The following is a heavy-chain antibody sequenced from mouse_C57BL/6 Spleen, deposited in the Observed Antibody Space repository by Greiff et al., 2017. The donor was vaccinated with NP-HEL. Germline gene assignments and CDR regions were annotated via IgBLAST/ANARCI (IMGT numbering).Heavy chain of an antibody. D-gene: IGHD4-1*01. J-gene: IGHJ2*01. CDR1: GYAFSSYW. CDR3: VSSNWDGFPFDY. Sequence: VKLMESGAELVKPGASVKISCKASGYAFSSYWMNWVKQRPGKGLEWIGQIYPGDGDTNYNGKFKGKATLTADKSSSTAYMQLSSLTSEDSAVYFCVSSNWDGFPFDYWGQGTTLTVSS. CDR2: IYPGDGDT. V-gene: IGHV1-80*01.